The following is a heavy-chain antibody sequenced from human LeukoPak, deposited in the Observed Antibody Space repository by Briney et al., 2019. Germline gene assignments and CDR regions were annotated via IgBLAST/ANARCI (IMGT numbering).Heavy chain of an antibody. V-gene: IGHV3-23*01. CDR1: GFPFSSHA. D-gene: IGHD2-15*01. CDR2: ISNGKT. Sequence: GGSLRLSCAASGFPFSSHAMSWVRQPPGKGLEWVAAISNGKTYYADSVRGRFTISRDDSKNTVYLHTNSLGDEDTARYFCVREAGYCAPVCLRSNWFDPWGQGTLVTVSS. J-gene: IGHJ5*02. CDR3: VREAGYCAPVCLRSNWFDP.